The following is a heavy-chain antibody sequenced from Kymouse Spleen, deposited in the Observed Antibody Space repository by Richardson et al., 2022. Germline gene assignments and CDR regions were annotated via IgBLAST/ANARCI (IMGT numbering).Heavy chain of an antibody. CDR2: INHSGST. Sequence: QVQLQQWGAGLLKPSETLSLTCAVYGGSFSGYYWSWIRQPPGKGLEWIGEINHSGSTNYNPSLKSRVTISVDTSKNQFSLKLSSVTAADTAVYYCATTVTTNYWGQGTLVTVSS. CDR3: ATTVTTNY. V-gene: IGHV4-34*01. D-gene: IGHD4-17*01. J-gene: IGHJ4*02. CDR1: GGSFSGYY.